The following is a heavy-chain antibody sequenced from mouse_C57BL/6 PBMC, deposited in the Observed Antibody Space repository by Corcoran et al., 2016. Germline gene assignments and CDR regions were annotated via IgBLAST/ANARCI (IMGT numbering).Heavy chain of an antibody. CDR3: ARRGDCYGRFWYFDV. D-gene: IGHD1-1*01. J-gene: IGHJ1*03. CDR2: IYWDDDK. Sequence: QVTLKESGPGILQSSQTLSLTCSFSGFSLSTSGMGVSWIRQPSGKGLEWLAHIYWDDDKRYNPSLKSRLTISKDTSRNQVFLKITSVDTADTATYYCARRGDCYGRFWYFDVWGTGTTVTVSS. V-gene: IGHV8-12*01. CDR1: GFSLSTSGMG.